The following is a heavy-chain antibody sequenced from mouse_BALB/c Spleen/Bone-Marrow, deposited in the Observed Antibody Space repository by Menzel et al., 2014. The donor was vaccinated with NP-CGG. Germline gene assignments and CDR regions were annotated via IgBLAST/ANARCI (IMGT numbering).Heavy chain of an antibody. CDR3: ARESIYYYGSTLDY. CDR2: IRTYYGDA. J-gene: IGHJ2*01. V-gene: IGHV1S137*01. D-gene: IGHD1-1*01. Sequence: QVQLQQSGAELVRPGVSVKISCRGSGSTFTDYAMHWVKQSHAKSLEWIGVIRTYYGDASYNQKFKGKATMTVDKSSSTAYMELARLTSEDSAIYYCARESIYYYGSTLDYWGQGTTLTVSS. CDR1: GSTFTDYA.